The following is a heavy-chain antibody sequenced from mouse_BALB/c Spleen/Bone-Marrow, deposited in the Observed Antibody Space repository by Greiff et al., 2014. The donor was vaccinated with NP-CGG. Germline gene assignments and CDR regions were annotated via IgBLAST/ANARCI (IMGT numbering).Heavy chain of an antibody. CDR2: ISPSNGRS. CDR1: GYSFTSYW. J-gene: IGHJ4*01. D-gene: IGHD2-12*01. V-gene: IGHV1S81*02. Sequence: QVQLKESRAELVKPGASVKLSCKASGYSFTSYWMHWVKQRPGQGLEWIGEISPSNGRSNYNEKFKSKATLTVDKSSSTAYMQLSGLTSVDSAVYYCTRSELRRGGYALDYWGLGTSVTVSS. CDR3: TRSELRRGGYALDY.